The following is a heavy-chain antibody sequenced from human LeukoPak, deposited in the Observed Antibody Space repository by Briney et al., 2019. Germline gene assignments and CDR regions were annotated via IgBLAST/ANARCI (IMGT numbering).Heavy chain of an antibody. J-gene: IGHJ4*02. CDR1: GFSLSTSGVG. CDR2: IYWNDDN. Sequence: SDPTLVKPTQTLALTCTFSGFSLSTSGVGVGWIRQPAGKAVGRLALIYWNDDNRFSPSLKSRLTTTKDTTKKQMALTMTNIDPVDTATYYCALYGDYRSMYYFDFWGQGVLVSASS. V-gene: IGHV2-5*01. CDR3: ALYGDYRSMYYFDF. D-gene: IGHD4-17*01.